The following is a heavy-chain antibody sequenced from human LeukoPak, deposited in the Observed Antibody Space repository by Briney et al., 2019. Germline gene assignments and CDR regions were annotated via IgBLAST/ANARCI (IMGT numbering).Heavy chain of an antibody. CDR2: IIPIFGTA. D-gene: IGHD6-13*01. CDR1: GFTFSSYA. J-gene: IGHJ4*02. Sequence: GGSLRLSCAASGFTFSSYAISWVRQAPGQGLEWMGGIIPIFGTANYAQKFQGRVTITADESTSTAYMELSSLRSEDTAVYYCATASTLRMGQLRSGFDYWGQGTLVTVSS. CDR3: ATASTLRMGQLRSGFDY. V-gene: IGHV1-69*01.